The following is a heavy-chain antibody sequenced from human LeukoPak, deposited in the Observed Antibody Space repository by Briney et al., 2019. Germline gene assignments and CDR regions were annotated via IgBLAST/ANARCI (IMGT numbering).Heavy chain of an antibody. Sequence: ASVKVSCKASGYTFTAYYMHWVRQAPGQGLEWMGWINPNSGGTNYAQNFQGRVTMTRDTSISTAYLDLSRLRSDDTAVYYCTRGVKTWRLRYFEGWFDPWGQGTLVTVSS. D-gene: IGHD3-9*01. V-gene: IGHV1-2*02. CDR3: TRGVKTWRLRYFEGWFDP. J-gene: IGHJ5*02. CDR1: GYTFTAYY. CDR2: INPNSGGT.